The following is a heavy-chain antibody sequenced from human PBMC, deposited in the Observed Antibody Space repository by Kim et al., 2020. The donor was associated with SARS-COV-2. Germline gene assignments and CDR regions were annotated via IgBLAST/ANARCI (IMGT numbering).Heavy chain of an antibody. Sequence: GGSLRLSCAASGFTFSSYAMSWVRQAPGKGLEWVSAISGSGGSTYYADSVKGRFTISRDNSKNTLYLQMNSLRAEDTAVYYCAKDPASGVAGPHDSWGQGTLVTVSS. J-gene: IGHJ4*02. CDR1: GFTFSSYA. CDR2: ISGSGGST. V-gene: IGHV3-23*01. CDR3: AKDPASGVAGPHDS. D-gene: IGHD6-19*01.